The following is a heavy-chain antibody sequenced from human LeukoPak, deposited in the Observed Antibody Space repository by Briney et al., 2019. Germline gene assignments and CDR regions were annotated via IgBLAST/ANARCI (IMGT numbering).Heavy chain of an antibody. D-gene: IGHD6-13*01. CDR2: ISSSINYI. CDR3: ARGAAAGKPY. J-gene: IGHJ4*02. CDR1: GFTFSSYG. Sequence: GSSLRLSCAASGFTFSSYGMHWVRQAPGKRLEWVSSISSSINYIYYADSVKGRFTISRDNAKNSLYLQMNSLRAEDTAVYYCARGAAAGKPYWGQGTLVTVSS. V-gene: IGHV3-21*01.